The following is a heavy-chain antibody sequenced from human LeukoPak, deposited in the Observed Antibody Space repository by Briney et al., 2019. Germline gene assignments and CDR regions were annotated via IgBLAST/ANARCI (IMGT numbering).Heavy chain of an antibody. CDR3: ARVITMIGIDAFDI. D-gene: IGHD3-22*01. CDR2: INPSSGGT. V-gene: IGHV1-2*02. CDR1: GYTFTGYY. J-gene: IGHJ3*02. Sequence: GASVKVSCKASGYTFTGYYMHWVRQAPGQGLEWMGWINPSSGGTNYAQKFQGRVTMTRDTSISTAYMELSRLRSDDTAVYYCARVITMIGIDAFDIWGQGTMVTVSS.